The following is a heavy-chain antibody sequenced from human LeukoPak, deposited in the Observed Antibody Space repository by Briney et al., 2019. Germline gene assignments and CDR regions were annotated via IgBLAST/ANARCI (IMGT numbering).Heavy chain of an antibody. CDR1: GFTFSSYS. J-gene: IGHJ5*02. V-gene: IGHV3-48*02. D-gene: IGHD1-26*01. CDR3: ARSRCESSGFDP. Sequence: PGGSLRLSCAASGFTFSSYSMNWVRQAPGKGLEWVSYISSRSSTIYYADSVKGRFTIARDNARNTLYLQMNSLKDEDTSMYYCARSRCESSGFDPWGQGTLVTVSS. CDR2: ISSRSSTI.